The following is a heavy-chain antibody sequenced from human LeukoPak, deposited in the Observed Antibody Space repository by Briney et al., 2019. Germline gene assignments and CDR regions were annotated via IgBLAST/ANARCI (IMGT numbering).Heavy chain of an antibody. J-gene: IGHJ6*03. V-gene: IGHV1-2*02. CDR1: GYTFTGYY. CDR3: ARNSRGFGELLWDYYYYYMDV. Sequence: ASVKVSCKASGYTFTGYYMHWVRQAPGQGLEWMGWINPNSGGTNYAQKFQGRVTITADESTSTAYMELSSLRSEDTAVYYCARNSRGFGELLWDYYYYYMDVWGKGTTVTISS. D-gene: IGHD3-10*01. CDR2: INPNSGGT.